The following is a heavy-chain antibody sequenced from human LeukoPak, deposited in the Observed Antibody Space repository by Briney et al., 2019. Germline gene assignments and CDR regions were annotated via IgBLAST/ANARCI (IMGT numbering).Heavy chain of an antibody. V-gene: IGHV3-30*18. D-gene: IGHD3-3*01. CDR1: GFTFSSYG. CDR3: AKDFSSNTIFGVVIMVYYYYGMDV. Sequence: PGGSLRLSCAASGFTFSSYGMHWVRQAPGKGLEWVAVISYDGSNKYYADSVKGRFTISRDNSKNTLYLQMNSLRAEDTAVYYCAKDFSSNTIFGVVIMVYYYYGMDVWGQGTTVTVSS. CDR2: ISYDGSNK. J-gene: IGHJ6*02.